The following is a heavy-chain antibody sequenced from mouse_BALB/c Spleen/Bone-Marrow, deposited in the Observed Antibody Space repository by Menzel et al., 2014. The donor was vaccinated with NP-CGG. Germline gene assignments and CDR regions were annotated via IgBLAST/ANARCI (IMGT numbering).Heavy chain of an antibody. Sequence: VKVVESGPGLVAPSQSLSITCTVSGFSLTNYGVHWVRQPPGKGLEWLGVIWAGGSTNYNLALMSRLTISKDNSKSQVFLKMNSLQTDDTGMYYCASSLQRLRGYYFDFWGQGTTLTVSS. CDR1: GFSLTNYG. CDR2: IWAGGST. V-gene: IGHV2-9*02. CDR3: ASSLQRLRGYYFDF. D-gene: IGHD1-2*01. J-gene: IGHJ2*01.